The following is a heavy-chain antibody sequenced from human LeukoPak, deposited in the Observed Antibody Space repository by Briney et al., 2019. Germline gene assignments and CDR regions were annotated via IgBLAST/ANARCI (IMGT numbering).Heavy chain of an antibody. J-gene: IGHJ6*03. V-gene: IGHV4-39*02. CDR1: GGSFSSYY. CDR3: ARDGDTVLTRGYYYYMDV. Sequence: SETLSLTCAVYGGSFSSYYWGWIRQPPGKGLEWIGSIYYSGSTYYNPSLKSRVTISVDTSKNQFSLKLSSVTAADTAVYYCARDGDTVLTRGYYYYMDVWGKGTTLTVSS. D-gene: IGHD4-23*01. CDR2: IYYSGST.